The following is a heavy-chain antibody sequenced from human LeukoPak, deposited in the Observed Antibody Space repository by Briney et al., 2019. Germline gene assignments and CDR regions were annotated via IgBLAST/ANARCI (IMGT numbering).Heavy chain of an antibody. V-gene: IGHV5-51*01. J-gene: IGHJ5*02. D-gene: IGHD5-12*01. CDR3: ARLGIVATIADNWFDP. Sequence: GESLKISCKGSGYSFTSYWIGWVRQMPGKGLEWMGIIYPGDSDTRYSPSFQGQVTISADKSISTAYLQWSSLKASDTAMYYCARLGIVATIADNWFDPWGQGTLVTVSS. CDR2: IYPGDSDT. CDR1: GYSFTSYW.